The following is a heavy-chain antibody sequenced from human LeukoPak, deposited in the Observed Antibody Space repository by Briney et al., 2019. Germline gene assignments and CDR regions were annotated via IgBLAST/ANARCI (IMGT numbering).Heavy chain of an antibody. CDR2: IYSGGST. J-gene: IGHJ6*02. CDR3: AFRRKRYGSGSYIYYYGMDV. V-gene: IGHV3-66*01. D-gene: IGHD3-10*01. CDR1: GFTVSSNY. Sequence: GGSLRLSCAASGFTVSSNYMSWVRQAPGKGLEWVSVIYSGGSTYYADSVKGRFTISRDNSKNTLYLQMNSLRAEDTAVYYCAFRRKRYGSGSYIYYYGMDVCGQGTTVTVSS.